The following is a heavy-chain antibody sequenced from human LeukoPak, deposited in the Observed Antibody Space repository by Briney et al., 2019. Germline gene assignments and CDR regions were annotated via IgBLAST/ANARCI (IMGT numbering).Heavy chain of an antibody. CDR2: IYDGGST. V-gene: IGHV4-39*01. CDR3: ATHRRPGSGGYENAFEI. CDR1: GASIGSTTYY. J-gene: IGHJ3*02. D-gene: IGHD5-12*01. Sequence: SETLSLTCTVSGASIGSTTYYWDWFRQPPGKGLEWIGNIYDGGSTHYNPSLKSRLTMSVDTSKNHFSLRLNSVTAADTAIYYCATHRRPGSGGYENAFEIWGQGTMVTVSS.